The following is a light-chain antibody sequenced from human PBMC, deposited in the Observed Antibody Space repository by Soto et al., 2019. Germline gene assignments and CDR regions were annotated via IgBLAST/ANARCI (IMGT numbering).Light chain of an antibody. Sequence: QSIMALPPSSSGTPGQRVTISCSGSSANIGNNYVYWYQHLPGTAPKVLMYRNNERPSGVPDRFSGSKSGTSASLAISGLRSEDEADYYCAAWDDRLSGYVFGNGTKATGL. CDR1: SANIGNNY. V-gene: IGLV1-47*01. CDR2: RNN. J-gene: IGLJ1*01. CDR3: AAWDDRLSGYV.